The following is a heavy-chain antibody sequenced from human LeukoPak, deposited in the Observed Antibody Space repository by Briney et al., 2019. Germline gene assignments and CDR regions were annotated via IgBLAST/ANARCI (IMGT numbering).Heavy chain of an antibody. CDR1: GFTFSSYA. V-gene: IGHV3-30*04. Sequence: PGGSLRLSCAASGFTFSSYAMHWVRQAPGKGLEWVAVISYDGSNKYYADSVKGRFTISRDNSKNTLYLQMNSLRAEDTAVYYCARLGELSPTRGGFDSWGQGTLVTVSS. CDR3: ARLGELSPTRGGFDS. CDR2: ISYDGSNK. D-gene: IGHD3-16*02. J-gene: IGHJ4*02.